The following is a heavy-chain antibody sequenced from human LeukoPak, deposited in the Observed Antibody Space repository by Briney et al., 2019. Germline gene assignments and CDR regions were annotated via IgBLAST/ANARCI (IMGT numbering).Heavy chain of an antibody. V-gene: IGHV3-11*01. Sequence: PGGSLRLPCAASGFTFSDYYMSWIRQAPGKGLEWVSYISSSGSTIYYADSVKGRFTISRDNAKNSLYLQMNSLRAEDTAVYYCARDTPNFEYYYDSSGHLDYWGQGTLVTVSS. D-gene: IGHD3-22*01. CDR3: ARDTPNFEYYYDSSGHLDY. CDR1: GFTFSDYY. J-gene: IGHJ4*02. CDR2: ISSSGSTI.